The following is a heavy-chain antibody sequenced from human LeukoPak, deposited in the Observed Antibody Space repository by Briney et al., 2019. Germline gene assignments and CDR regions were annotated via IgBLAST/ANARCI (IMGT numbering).Heavy chain of an antibody. CDR1: GFIFSTYK. V-gene: IGHV3-48*02. CDR3: ASAGSGLY. D-gene: IGHD6-19*01. CDR2: ISDSSSTT. J-gene: IGHJ4*02. Sequence: PGGSLRLSCTASGFIFSTYKMSWVRQAPGKGLEWVSDISDSSSTTNYADSVKGRFTISRDNAKNSLYLQMNSLRDEDTAVYYCASAGSGLYWGQGTLVTVSS.